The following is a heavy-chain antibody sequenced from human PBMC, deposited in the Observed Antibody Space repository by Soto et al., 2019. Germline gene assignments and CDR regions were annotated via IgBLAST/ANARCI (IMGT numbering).Heavy chain of an antibody. Sequence: GSLRLSCAASGFTFSSYGIHWVRQAPGKGLEWVAIISYDGSNKYYADSVKGRFTISRDNSKNTLYLQMNGLRAEDTALYYCAKDKRYSSSSRPSPHYAMDVWGQGTTVTVSS. CDR3: AKDKRYSSSSRPSPHYAMDV. D-gene: IGHD6-6*01. J-gene: IGHJ6*02. CDR1: GFTFSSYG. CDR2: ISYDGSNK. V-gene: IGHV3-30*18.